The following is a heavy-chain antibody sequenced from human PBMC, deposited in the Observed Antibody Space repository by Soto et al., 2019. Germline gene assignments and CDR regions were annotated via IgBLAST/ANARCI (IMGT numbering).Heavy chain of an antibody. CDR2: ISHSGST. V-gene: IGHV4-4*02. D-gene: IGHD7-27*01. CDR3: VRELGLAY. Sequence: PSETLSLTCAVSGESINSSHGWNWVRQPPGKGLEWIGQISHSGSTNYNPSLTSRVTISVDKSKNHFSLKLTSVTAADTAVYYCVRELGLAYWGQGALVTVSS. CDR1: GESINSSHG. J-gene: IGHJ4*02.